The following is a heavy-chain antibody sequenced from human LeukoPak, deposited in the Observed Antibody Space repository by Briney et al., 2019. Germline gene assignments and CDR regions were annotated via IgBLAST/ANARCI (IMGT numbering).Heavy chain of an antibody. Sequence: GGSLRLSCAASGFTFRSYAMSWVRQAPGKGLEWVSAISGGGGSTYYADSVKGRFTISRDNSKNTLYLQMNSLRAEDTAVYYCAKVFELWFSEYFDYWGQGTLVTVSS. V-gene: IGHV3-23*01. J-gene: IGHJ4*02. CDR3: AKVFELWFSEYFDY. CDR2: ISGGGGST. D-gene: IGHD5-18*01. CDR1: GFTFRSYA.